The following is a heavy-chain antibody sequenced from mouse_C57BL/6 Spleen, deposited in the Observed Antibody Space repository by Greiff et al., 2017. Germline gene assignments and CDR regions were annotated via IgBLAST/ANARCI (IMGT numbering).Heavy chain of an antibody. CDR3: ARPGLPYAMEY. V-gene: IGHV5-17*01. J-gene: IGHJ4*01. CDR1: GFTFSDYG. D-gene: IGHD2-2*01. CDR2: ISSGSSTI. Sequence: EVQLVESGGGLVKPGGSLKLSCAASGFTFSDYGMPWVRQAPEKGLEWVAYISSGSSTIYYADTVKGRFTISRDNAKHTLFLQMTSLRSEDTAMYDGARPGLPYAMEYWGQGTSVTFSS.